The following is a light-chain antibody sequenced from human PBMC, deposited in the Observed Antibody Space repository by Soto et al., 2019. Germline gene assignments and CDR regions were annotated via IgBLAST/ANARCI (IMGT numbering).Light chain of an antibody. V-gene: IGLV2-14*03. CDR2: DVT. J-gene: IGLJ1*01. CDR1: SSYIGGYNY. CDR3: SSYTSTSTPYV. Sequence: QSALTQPASVSGSPGQSIAISCTGTSSYIGGYNYVSWYQQHPGKAPKLLIYDVTHRPSGVSNRFSGSKSGDTASLTISGLQAEDEADYYCSSYTSTSTPYVFGTGTKLTVL.